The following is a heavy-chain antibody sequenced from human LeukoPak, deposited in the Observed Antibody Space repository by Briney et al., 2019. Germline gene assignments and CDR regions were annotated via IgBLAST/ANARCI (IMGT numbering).Heavy chain of an antibody. CDR3: ARGRYCSGGSCYSRNWFDP. CDR1: GCSFTSYW. V-gene: IGHV5-51*01. CDR2: IYPGDSDT. Sequence: GESLKISCKGSGCSFTSYWIGWVRQMPGKGLEWMGIIYPGDSDTRYSPSFQGQVTISADKSISTAYLQWSSLKASDTAMYYCARGRYCSGGSCYSRNWFDPWGQGTLVTVSS. D-gene: IGHD2-15*01. J-gene: IGHJ5*02.